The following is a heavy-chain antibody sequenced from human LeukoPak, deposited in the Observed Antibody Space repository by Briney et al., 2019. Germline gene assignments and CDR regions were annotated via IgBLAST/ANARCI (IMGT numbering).Heavy chain of an antibody. D-gene: IGHD2-2*02. V-gene: IGHV1-8*01. Sequence: ASVKVSCKASGYTFTSYDINWVRQATGQGLEWMGWMNPNSGNTGYAQKFQGRVTMTRNTSISTAYMELSSLRSDDTAVYYCARDNGCSSTSCYTGDYYYYMDVWGKGTTVTVSS. CDR3: ARDNGCSSTSCYTGDYYYYMDV. CDR1: GYTFTSYD. J-gene: IGHJ6*03. CDR2: MNPNSGNT.